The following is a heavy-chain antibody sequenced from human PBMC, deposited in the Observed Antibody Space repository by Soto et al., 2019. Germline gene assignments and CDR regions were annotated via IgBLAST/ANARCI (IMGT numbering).Heavy chain of an antibody. CDR1: GDGFSNYG. CDR3: ARVWYYDSSGYYAFDY. CDR2: ISAYDGQT. J-gene: IGHJ4*02. D-gene: IGHD3-22*01. Sequence: QVQLVQSGAEVKKPGASVRVSCKASGDGFSNYGFSWVRQAPGQGLEWMGWISAYDGQTNYTKKFQGRATMTTDTSSSTAYMGLRSLRYDDTAVYYCARVWYYDSSGYYAFDYWGLGTLVTVSS. V-gene: IGHV1-18*01.